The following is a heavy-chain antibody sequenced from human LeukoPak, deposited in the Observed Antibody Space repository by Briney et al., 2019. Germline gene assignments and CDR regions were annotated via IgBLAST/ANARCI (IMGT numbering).Heavy chain of an antibody. D-gene: IGHD5-24*01. J-gene: IGHJ4*02. CDR3: AKRRTLGYNLEADYFDY. V-gene: IGHV3-30*18. Sequence: QPGGSLRLSCAASGFTFSSYWMHWVRQAPGKGLEWVAVISYDGSNKYYADSVKGRFTISRDNSKNTLYLQMNSLRAEDTAVYYCAKRRTLGYNLEADYFDYWGQGTLVTVSS. CDR1: GFTFSSYW. CDR2: ISYDGSNK.